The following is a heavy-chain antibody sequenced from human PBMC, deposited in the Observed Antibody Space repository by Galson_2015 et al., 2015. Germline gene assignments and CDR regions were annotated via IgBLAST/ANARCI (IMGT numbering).Heavy chain of an antibody. D-gene: IGHD6-13*01. CDR2: ISAYNGNT. CDR3: ARNIAAAGLICWFDP. J-gene: IGHJ5*02. V-gene: IGHV1-18*04. CDR1: GYTFTSYG. Sequence: SVKVSCKASGYTFTSYGISWGRQAPGQGLEWMGWISAYNGNTNYAQKLQGRVTMTTDTSTSTAYMELRSLRSDDTAVYYCARNIAAAGLICWFDPWGQGTLVTVSS.